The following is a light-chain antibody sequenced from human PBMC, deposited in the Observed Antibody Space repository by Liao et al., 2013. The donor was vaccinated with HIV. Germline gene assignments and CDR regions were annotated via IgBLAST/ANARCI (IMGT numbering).Light chain of an antibody. Sequence: SYELTQPPSVSVSPGQTASITCSGDKLGDKYACWYQQKPGQSPVLVIYQDRKRPSGIPERFSGSNSGNTATLTISGTQTMDEADYYCQVWDSSSNHVVFGGGTKLTVL. CDR1: KLGDKY. V-gene: IGLV3-1*01. J-gene: IGLJ2*01. CDR2: QDR. CDR3: QVWDSSSNHVV.